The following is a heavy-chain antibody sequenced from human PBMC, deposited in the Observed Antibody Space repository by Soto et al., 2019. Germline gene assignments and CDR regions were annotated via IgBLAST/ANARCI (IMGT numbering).Heavy chain of an antibody. CDR3: ARRDAVAGLHY. CDR1: GFTFSSYW. J-gene: IGHJ4*02. CDR2: INSDGSST. D-gene: IGHD6-19*01. V-gene: IGHV3-74*01. Sequence: EVQLVESGGGLVQPGGSLRVSCAASGFTFSSYWMHWVRQAPGKGLVWVSRINSDGSSTSYADSVKGRFTISRDNAKNTLYLQMNSLRAEDTAIYYCARRDAVAGLHYWGQGTLVTVSS.